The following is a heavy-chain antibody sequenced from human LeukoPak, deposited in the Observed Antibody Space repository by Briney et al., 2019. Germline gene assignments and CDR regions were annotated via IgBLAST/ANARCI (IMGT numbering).Heavy chain of an antibody. CDR2: ISSSSSYM. D-gene: IGHD3-16*01. V-gene: IGHV3-21*01. CDR3: ARYRGLHRVITAWYFDS. Sequence: KPGGSLRLSCAASGFTFSSYSMNWVRQAPGKGLEWVSSISSSSSYMYYADSVKGRFTISRDNAKNSLYLQMNSLRAEDTAVYYCARYRGLHRVITAWYFDSWGQGTLVTVSS. J-gene: IGHJ4*02. CDR1: GFTFSSYS.